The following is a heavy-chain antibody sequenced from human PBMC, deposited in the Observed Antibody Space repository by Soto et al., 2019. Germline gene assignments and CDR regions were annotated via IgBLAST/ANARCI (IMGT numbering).Heavy chain of an antibody. J-gene: IGHJ4*02. D-gene: IGHD3-10*01. V-gene: IGHV4-59*01. CDR1: GGSITSYY. Sequence: QVQLQESGPGLVKPLETLSLTCTVPGGSITSYYWSWVRQPPGKGLEWIGYTYYNGKINYNPSLKSRLTISLDTSKNQFSLRLSSVTAADTAVYYCATGRVYFGSEYWGQGTLVTVSS. CDR3: ATGRVYFGSEY. CDR2: TYYNGKI.